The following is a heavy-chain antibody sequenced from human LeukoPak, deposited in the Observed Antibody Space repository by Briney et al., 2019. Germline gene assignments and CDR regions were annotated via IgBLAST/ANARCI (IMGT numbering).Heavy chain of an antibody. J-gene: IGHJ1*01. D-gene: IGHD3-22*01. CDR2: IYHSGRT. Sequence: SETLSLTCSVSGDSVSRSDSYWDWIRQPPGKGLEWIGTIYHSGRTYYSPSLKSRVTMSVDPSNNQFTLNLRSVTAADTAVYYCARRRYYDGSGYLEWGQGTLLSVSS. CDR1: GDSVSRSDSY. V-gene: IGHV4-39*01. CDR3: ARRRYYDGSGYLE.